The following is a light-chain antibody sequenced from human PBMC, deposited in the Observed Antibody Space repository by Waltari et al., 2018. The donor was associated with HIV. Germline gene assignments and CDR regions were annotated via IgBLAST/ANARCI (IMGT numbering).Light chain of an antibody. CDR2: TND. V-gene: IGLV1-47*01. CDR3: ATWDDDLSTWL. Sequence: SVLTQPPSASGTPGQRVTIPCSGDRSNIGSNYLYWYQQLPGTAPKLLSYTNDQRPSGVPDRFSGSNSGTSASLAISGLRSEDEADYYCATWDDDLSTWLFGGGTKLTVL. CDR1: RSNIGSNY. J-gene: IGLJ3*02.